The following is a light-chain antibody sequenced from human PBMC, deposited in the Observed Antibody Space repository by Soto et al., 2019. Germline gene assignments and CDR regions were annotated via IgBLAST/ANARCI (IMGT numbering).Light chain of an antibody. Sequence: EIVLTQSPGTLSLSPGERATLSCRASQSVSRYLAWYQQKPGQAPRLLIYDASNRATGIPDRFSGSGSGTDFTLTISRLEPEDFAVYYCQQYGSSRVTFGQGTRLEIK. CDR1: QSVSRY. J-gene: IGKJ5*01. CDR2: DAS. CDR3: QQYGSSRVT. V-gene: IGKV3-20*01.